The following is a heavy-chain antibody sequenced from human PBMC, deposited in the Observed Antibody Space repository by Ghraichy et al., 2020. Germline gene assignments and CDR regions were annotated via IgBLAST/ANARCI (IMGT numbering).Heavy chain of an antibody. CDR2: IYHTGST. D-gene: IGHD3-10*01. CDR3: AGRSGMGRRVIMRRPFAF. Sequence: SETLSLTCTVSGAFISSSSYYWGWVRQPPGKRLEWIGSIYHTGSTYYNPSLKSRVPISADTSKNHFSLRLTSVTAADTAVYYCAGRSGMGRRVIMRRPFAFCGQGTLVTVSS. CDR1: GAFISSSSYY. V-gene: IGHV4-39*02. J-gene: IGHJ4*02.